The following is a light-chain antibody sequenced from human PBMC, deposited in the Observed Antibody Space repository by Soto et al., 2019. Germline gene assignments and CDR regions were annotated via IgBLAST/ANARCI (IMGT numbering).Light chain of an antibody. Sequence: EIVMTQSPATLSVSPGERATLSCRASQRVGNDFAWYQQRPGQAPSLLIYGASTRATGIPARFSGSGSGTEFTLNISSLQSEDCAVYFCQQYNNWPLTFGGGTQVEIK. J-gene: IGKJ4*01. CDR2: GAS. CDR1: QRVGND. V-gene: IGKV3-15*01. CDR3: QQYNNWPLT.